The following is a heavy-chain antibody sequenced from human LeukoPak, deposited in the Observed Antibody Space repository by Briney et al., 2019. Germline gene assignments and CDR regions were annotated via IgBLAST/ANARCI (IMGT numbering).Heavy chain of an antibody. V-gene: IGHV4-59*01. Sequence: SSETLSLTCSVSGGSISSYYWSWIRQPPGRGLEWIGSINYSGSTNYNPSLKSRVTISVDTSKDQFSLRLSSVTAADTAVYYCARGLMVRRAIIYYYYGMDVWGQGTTVTASS. CDR3: ARGLMVRRAIIYYYYGMDV. CDR1: GGSISSYY. CDR2: INYSGST. J-gene: IGHJ6*02. D-gene: IGHD3-10*01.